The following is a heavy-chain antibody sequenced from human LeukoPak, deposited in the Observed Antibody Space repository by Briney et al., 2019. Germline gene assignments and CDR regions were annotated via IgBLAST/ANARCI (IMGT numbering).Heavy chain of an antibody. CDR3: AREYARRVPAARDAFDI. J-gene: IGHJ3*02. V-gene: IGHV1-69*05. Sequence: GASVKVSCKASGGTFSSYAISWVRQAPGQGLEWMGGIIPIFGTANYAQKFQGRVTITTDESTSTAYMELSSLRSEDTAVYYCAREYARRVPAARDAFDIWGQGTMVTVSS. CDR2: IIPIFGTA. CDR1: GGTFSSYA. D-gene: IGHD2-2*01.